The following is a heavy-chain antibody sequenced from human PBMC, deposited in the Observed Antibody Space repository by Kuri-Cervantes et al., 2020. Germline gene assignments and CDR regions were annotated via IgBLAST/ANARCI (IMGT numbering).Heavy chain of an antibody. D-gene: IGHD3-9*01. Sequence: ASVKVSCKASGYTFTSYYMHWVRHAPGQGLEWMGIINPSGGSTSYAQKFQGRVTMTRDTSMSTVYMELSSLRSEDTAVYYCARDPLRYFDWLPNLYYYYGMDVWGQGTTVTVSS. J-gene: IGHJ6*02. CDR3: ARDPLRYFDWLPNLYYYYGMDV. V-gene: IGHV1-46*01. CDR2: INPSGGST. CDR1: GYTFTSYY.